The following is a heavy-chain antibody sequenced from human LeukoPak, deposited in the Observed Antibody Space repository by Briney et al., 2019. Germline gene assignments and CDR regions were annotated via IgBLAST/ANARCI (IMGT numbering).Heavy chain of an antibody. Sequence: PSETLSLTCAVYGGSFSGYYWSWIRQPPGKGLEWIGYIYYSGSTYYNPSLKSRVTISVDTSKNQFSLKLSSVTAADTAVYYCARDIIDYGMDVWGQGTTVTVSS. CDR2: IYYSGST. D-gene: IGHD3-10*01. CDR3: ARDIIDYGMDV. J-gene: IGHJ6*02. CDR1: GGSFSGYY. V-gene: IGHV4-30-4*08.